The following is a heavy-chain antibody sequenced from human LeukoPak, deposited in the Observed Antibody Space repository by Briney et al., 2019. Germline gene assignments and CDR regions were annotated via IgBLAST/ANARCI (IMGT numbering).Heavy chain of an antibody. V-gene: IGHV1-69*04. CDR2: IIPILGIA. Sequence: GSSVKVSCKASGGTFSSYAISWVRQAPGQGLEWMGRIIPILGIANYAQKFQGRVTITADKSTSTAYMELSSLRSEDTAVYYCARDSLEGTPGYYYYGMDVWGQGTTVTVSS. D-gene: IGHD2-15*01. CDR3: ARDSLEGTPGYYYYGMDV. CDR1: GGTFSSYA. J-gene: IGHJ6*02.